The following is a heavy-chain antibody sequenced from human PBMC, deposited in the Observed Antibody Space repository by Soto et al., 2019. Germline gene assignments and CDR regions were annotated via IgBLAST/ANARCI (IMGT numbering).Heavy chain of an antibody. Sequence: GGSLRLSCAASGFTVSRNYMSWVRQAPGKGLECVSVIYGGGSTYYADSVKGRFSISRDNSKNTLYLQMNSLRAEDTAVYYCATGVSGSGYDYWGQGTLVTVSS. V-gene: IGHV3-66*01. D-gene: IGHD5-12*01. J-gene: IGHJ4*02. CDR3: ATGVSGSGYDY. CDR2: IYGGGST. CDR1: GFTVSRNY.